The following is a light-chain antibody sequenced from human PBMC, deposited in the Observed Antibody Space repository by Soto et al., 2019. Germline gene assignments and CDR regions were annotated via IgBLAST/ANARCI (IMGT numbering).Light chain of an antibody. CDR3: QQYGDWTLT. CDR2: ATS. Sequence: EIVVTQSPATLSVSPGERATLSCRASQSVGNNFAWYQQKPGQAPRLLIFATSTRATGVPARFSGSGSGTEFTLTISSLQSEDFAVYYWQQYGDWTLTFGGGAKVEIE. CDR1: QSVGNN. V-gene: IGKV3-15*01. J-gene: IGKJ4*01.